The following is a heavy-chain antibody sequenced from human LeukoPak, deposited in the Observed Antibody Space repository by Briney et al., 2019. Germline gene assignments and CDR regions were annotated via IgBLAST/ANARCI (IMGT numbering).Heavy chain of an antibody. V-gene: IGHV3-13*01. D-gene: IGHD5-18*01. Sequence: GGSLRLSCAASGFTFSSYDMHWVRQATGKGLEWVSGIGTAGDTYYAGSVKGHFTISRDNSKNTLYLQMNSLRAEDTAIYYCAKDLIAYSYGYAGRSNFDYWGQGTLVTVSS. CDR2: IGTAGDT. CDR3: AKDLIAYSYGYAGRSNFDY. J-gene: IGHJ4*02. CDR1: GFTFSSYD.